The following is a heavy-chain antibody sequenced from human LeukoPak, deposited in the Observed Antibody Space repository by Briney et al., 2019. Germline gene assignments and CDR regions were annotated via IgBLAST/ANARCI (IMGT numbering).Heavy chain of an antibody. D-gene: IGHD2-21*02. Sequence: ASVKVSCKASGGSFSNYAFSWVRQAPGQGLEWMGWMNPNSGSTGYAQKFQGRVTFSRDTSMSTAFMELSSLTSEDTAVYYCARDRLLIRDSRGGFDYWGQGTLVTVSS. J-gene: IGHJ4*02. CDR3: ARDRLLIRDSRGGFDY. CDR2: MNPNSGST. CDR1: GGSFSNYA. V-gene: IGHV1-8*03.